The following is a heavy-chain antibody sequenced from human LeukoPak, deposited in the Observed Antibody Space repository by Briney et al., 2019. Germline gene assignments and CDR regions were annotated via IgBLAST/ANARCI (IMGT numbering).Heavy chain of an antibody. CDR1: GGSISSSSYY. V-gene: IGHV4-39*07. Sequence: SETLSLTCTVSGGSISSSSYYWGWIRQPPGKGLEWIGSIYYSGSTYYNPSLKSRVTISVDTSKNQFSLKLSSVTAADTAVYYCARVNRYEEYCSGGSCSDGDAFDIWGQGTMVTVSS. CDR3: ARVNRYEEYCSGGSCSDGDAFDI. J-gene: IGHJ3*02. CDR2: IYYSGST. D-gene: IGHD2-15*01.